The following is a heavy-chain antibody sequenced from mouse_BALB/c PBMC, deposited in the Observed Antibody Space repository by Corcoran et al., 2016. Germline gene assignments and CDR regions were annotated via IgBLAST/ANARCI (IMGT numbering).Heavy chain of an antibody. J-gene: IGHJ3*01. CDR2: INTNTGEP. CDR1: WYTFTNYG. D-gene: IGHD2-1*01. V-gene: IGHV9-3*02. Sequence: QIPLVQSGPELKKPGETVKISCKASWYTFTNYGMNWVKQAPGKGLKWMGGINTNTGEPTYAEEFKGRFAFSLETSASTAYLQINNLKNEDTATYFCARQVYYGNFWAYWGQGTLVTVSA. CDR3: ARQVYYGNFWAY.